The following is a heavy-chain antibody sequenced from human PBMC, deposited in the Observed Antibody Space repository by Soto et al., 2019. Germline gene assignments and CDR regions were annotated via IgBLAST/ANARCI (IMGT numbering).Heavy chain of an antibody. V-gene: IGHV3-11*05. CDR1: GFTFRDYY. CDR3: AREYYYTMDV. CDR2: IDSSTKYT. Sequence: QVQLVESGGGLVRPGGSLRLSCEASGFTFRDYYMTWFRQAPGKGLEWLSYIDSSTKYTNYADSVKGRCTISRDNAKNALSLQMNSLSADDTAVYYCAREYYYTMDVWGQGTRVTVSS. J-gene: IGHJ6*02.